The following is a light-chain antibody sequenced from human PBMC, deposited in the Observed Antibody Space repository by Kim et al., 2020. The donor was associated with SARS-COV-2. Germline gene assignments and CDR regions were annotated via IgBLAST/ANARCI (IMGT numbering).Light chain of an antibody. J-gene: IGLJ3*02. CDR1: RLRSSY. CDR2: SKN. CDR3: NSRDSSANHLV. V-gene: IGLV3-19*01. Sequence: SSELTQDPAVSVALGQTVRFTCQGDRLRSSYASWYKQKPGQAPVPVNNSKNNWPSGIPDRFSGPSPVNTASLTFTGAQAEDVTDYYCNSRDSSANHLVFG.